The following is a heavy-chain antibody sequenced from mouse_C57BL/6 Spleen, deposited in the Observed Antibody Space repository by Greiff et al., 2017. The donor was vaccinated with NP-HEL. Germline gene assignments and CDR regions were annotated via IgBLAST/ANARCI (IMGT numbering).Heavy chain of an antibody. Sequence: QVQLQQPGAELVRPGSSVKLSCKASGYTFTSYWMHWVKQRPIQGLEWIGNIDPSDSETHYNQKFKDKATLTVDKSSSTAYMQLSSLTSEDSAVYYCALYDGDLSLAYWGQGTLVTVSA. CDR2: IDPSDSET. CDR1: GYTFTSYW. J-gene: IGHJ3*01. V-gene: IGHV1-52*01. CDR3: ALYDGDLSLAY. D-gene: IGHD2-3*01.